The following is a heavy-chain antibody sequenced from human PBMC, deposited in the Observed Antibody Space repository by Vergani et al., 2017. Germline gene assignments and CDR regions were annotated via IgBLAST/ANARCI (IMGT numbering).Heavy chain of an antibody. J-gene: IGHJ4*02. CDR3: TKTNSIYEAMGSDINY. CDR1: GFTFSSYA. V-gene: IGHV3-23*01. Sequence: EVQLLESGGGLVQPGGSLRLSCAASGFTFSSYAMSWVRQAPGKGLEWVSAISGSGGSTYYADSVKGRFTISRDNSKNTLYLQMNSLRAEDTAVYYCTKTNSIYEAMGSDINYWGQGTLVTVSS. D-gene: IGHD4-11*01. CDR2: ISGSGGST.